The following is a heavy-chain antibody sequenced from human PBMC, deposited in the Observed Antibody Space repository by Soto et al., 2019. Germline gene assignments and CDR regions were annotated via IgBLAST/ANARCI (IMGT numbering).Heavy chain of an antibody. Sequence: ASVKVSCKASGYTFTGYYMHWVRQAPGQGLEWMGWINPNSGGTNYAQKFQGWVTMTRDTSISTAYMELSRLRSDDTAVYHCARSWPTPTYFDYWGQGTLVTVSS. V-gene: IGHV1-2*04. CDR3: ARSWPTPTYFDY. J-gene: IGHJ4*02. D-gene: IGHD6-13*01. CDR2: INPNSGGT. CDR1: GYTFTGYY.